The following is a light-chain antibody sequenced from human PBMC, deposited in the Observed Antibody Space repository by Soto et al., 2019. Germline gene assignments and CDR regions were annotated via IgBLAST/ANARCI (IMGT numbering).Light chain of an antibody. CDR3: QSYDSSLSGDV. Sequence: QSVLTQPPSVSGAPGQRVTISCTGSSSNIGAGYDVHWYQQLPGTAHKLLIYGNSNRPSGVPDRFSGSKSGTSASLAITGLQAEDEADYYCQSYDSSLSGDVFGTGTKLTVL. CDR2: GNS. V-gene: IGLV1-40*01. J-gene: IGLJ1*01. CDR1: SSNIGAGYD.